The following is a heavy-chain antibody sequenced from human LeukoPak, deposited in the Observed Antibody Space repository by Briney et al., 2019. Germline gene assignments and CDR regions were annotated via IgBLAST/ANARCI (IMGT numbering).Heavy chain of an antibody. V-gene: IGHV1-2*06. D-gene: IGHD2-15*01. Sequence: ASVKVSCKASGYTFTGYYMHWVRQAPGQGLEWMGRINPNSGGTNYAQKFQGRVTMPRDTSISTAYMELSRLRPDDTAIYYCARGRGGGSLDYWGQGTLVTVSS. CDR3: ARGRGGGSLDY. CDR2: INPNSGGT. CDR1: GYTFTGYY. J-gene: IGHJ4*02.